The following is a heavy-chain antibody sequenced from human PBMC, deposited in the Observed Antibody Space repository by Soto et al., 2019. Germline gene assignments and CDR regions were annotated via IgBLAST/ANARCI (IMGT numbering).Heavy chain of an antibody. D-gene: IGHD3-22*01. J-gene: IGHJ4*02. V-gene: IGHV3-48*01. CDR2: ISSSSGTI. CDR3: AKPRGYYDSSGYPTPDY. CDR1: GFTFSGYN. Sequence: GGSLRLSCAASGFTFSGYNMNWVRQAPGKGLEWVSYISSSSGTIYYADSVKGRFTISRDNAKNSLYLQMNSLRAEDTAVYYCAKPRGYYDSSGYPTPDYWGQGALVTVSS.